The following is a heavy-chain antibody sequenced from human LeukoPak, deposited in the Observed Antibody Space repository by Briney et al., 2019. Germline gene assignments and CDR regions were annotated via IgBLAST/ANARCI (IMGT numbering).Heavy chain of an antibody. D-gene: IGHD2-21*02. CDR1: GFTLSTYT. V-gene: IGHV3-21*01. J-gene: IGHJ4*02. CDR3: ARDRDGGDNRIFDY. Sequence: PGGSLRLSCAASGFTLSTYTMNWVRQAPGKGLEWVSSISSGSRYIYYAASVKGRFSISRDNAKNSLYLQVDSLRAEDTAVYYCARDRDGGDNRIFDYWGQGTLVTVSS. CDR2: ISSGSRYI.